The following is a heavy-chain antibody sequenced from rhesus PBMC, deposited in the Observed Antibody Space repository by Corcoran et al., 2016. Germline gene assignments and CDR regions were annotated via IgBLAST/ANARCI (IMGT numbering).Heavy chain of an antibody. J-gene: IGHJ4*01. V-gene: IGHV4S10*01. CDR3: ARLGQVDDY. D-gene: IGHD2-39*02. CDR2: SYGTTMPT. Sequence: QVQLQESGPGVVKPSETLSLTCAVSGGSLSDSYRWTWIRQPPGKGLEWIGYSYGTTMPTNYNPSLKSRVTISKDTSKNQFSLKLSSVTAADTAVYYCARLGQVDDYWGQGVLVTV. CDR1: GGSLSDSYR.